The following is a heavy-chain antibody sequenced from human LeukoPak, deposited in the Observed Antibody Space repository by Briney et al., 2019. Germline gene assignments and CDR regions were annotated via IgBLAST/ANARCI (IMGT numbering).Heavy chain of an antibody. CDR2: IYYSGST. CDR3: ARVSNDFSGNGAFDI. V-gene: IGHV4-59*01. J-gene: IGHJ3*02. Sequence: PSETLSLTCTVSGGSISGFYWIWIRQPPGKALEWIGYIYYSGSTNYNPSLKSRAALSVDTSKNQFSLKLSSVTAADTALYYCARVSNDFSGNGAFDIRGQGTMVTVSS. D-gene: IGHD4-23*01. CDR1: GGSISGFY.